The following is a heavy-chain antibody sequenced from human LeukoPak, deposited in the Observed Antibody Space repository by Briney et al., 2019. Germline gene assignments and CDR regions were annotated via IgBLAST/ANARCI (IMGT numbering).Heavy chain of an antibody. Sequence: SQTLSLACAVTGGSISSAEFYWSWIRQHPGKGLEWIGFIYYSGSAYYNPSLKSRVSISIDTSKNQFSLTLNSVTAADTAVYYCARGSDFLYYWGQGTLVTVSS. CDR1: GGSISSAEFY. V-gene: IGHV4-31*11. D-gene: IGHD3-16*01. CDR3: ARGSDFLYY. CDR2: IYYSGSA. J-gene: IGHJ4*02.